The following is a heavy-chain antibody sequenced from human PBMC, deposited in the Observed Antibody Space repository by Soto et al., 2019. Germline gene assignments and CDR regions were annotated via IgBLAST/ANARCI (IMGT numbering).Heavy chain of an antibody. CDR3: ARLAVYYDFWSGYYSTGNWFDP. D-gene: IGHD3-3*01. CDR1: GGSISSSSYY. Sequence: PSETLSLTCTVSGGSISSSSYYWGWIRQPPGKGLEWIGSIYYSGSTYYNPSLKSRVTISVDTSKNQFSLKLSSVTAADTAVYYCARLAVYYDFWSGYYSTGNWFDPWGQGTLVTVSS. J-gene: IGHJ5*02. V-gene: IGHV4-39*01. CDR2: IYYSGST.